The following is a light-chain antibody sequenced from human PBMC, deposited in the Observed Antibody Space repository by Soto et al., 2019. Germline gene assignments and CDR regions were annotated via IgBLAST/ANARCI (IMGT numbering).Light chain of an antibody. J-gene: IGLJ3*02. CDR3: CSYAGTYTWV. CDR1: SSDVGGYNY. Sequence: QSALTQPRSVSGSPGQSVTISCTGTSSDVGGYNYVSWYQQYPGKAPKLVLYDVTKRPSGVPDRFSGSKSGNTASLTISGLQAEDEADYFCCSYAGTYTWVFGGGTQLTVL. V-gene: IGLV2-11*01. CDR2: DVT.